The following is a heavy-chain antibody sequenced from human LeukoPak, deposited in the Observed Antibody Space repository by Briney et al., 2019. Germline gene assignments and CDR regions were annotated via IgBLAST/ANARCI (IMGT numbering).Heavy chain of an antibody. J-gene: IGHJ4*02. CDR3: AGVLNDYIPFYFDY. CDR1: GFTLIKFG. D-gene: IGHD4-11*01. CDR2: VHTTTTIAAGTT. Sequence: GGSLRLSCTASGFTLIKFGLSWVRQAPGKGLEWVASVHTTTTIAAGTTFYADSVKGRFTISGDSSKNTVYLQMNSLGAEDTAVYYCAGVLNDYIPFYFDYWGQGTLVTVSS. V-gene: IGHV3-21*04.